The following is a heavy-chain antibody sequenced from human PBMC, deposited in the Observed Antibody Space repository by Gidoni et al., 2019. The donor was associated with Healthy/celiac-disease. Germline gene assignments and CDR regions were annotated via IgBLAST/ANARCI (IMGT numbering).Heavy chain of an antibody. CDR2: ISYDGSNK. Sequence: QVQLVESGGGVVQPWRSLRLSCAASGFTFSSYGIRWVRQAPGKGLEWVAVISYDGSNKYYADSVKGRFTISRDNSKNTLYLQMNSLRAEDTAVYYCAKDFGVVKGYFDYWGQGTLVTVSS. J-gene: IGHJ4*02. V-gene: IGHV3-30*18. CDR3: AKDFGVVKGYFDY. D-gene: IGHD3-3*01. CDR1: GFTFSSYG.